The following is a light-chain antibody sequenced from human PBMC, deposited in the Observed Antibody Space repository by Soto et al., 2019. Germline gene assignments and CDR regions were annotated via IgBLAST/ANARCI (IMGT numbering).Light chain of an antibody. CDR2: DAS. V-gene: IGKV3-20*01. CDR3: QQYGSLPWT. Sequence: EIVMTQSPATLSVSPGERFTLSCRASQSVRSNLAWYQQKPGQAPRLLIYDASSRATGIPDRFSGSGSGTDFTLTISRLEPEDFAVYSCQQYGSLPWTFGQGTKWIS. J-gene: IGKJ1*01. CDR1: QSVRSN.